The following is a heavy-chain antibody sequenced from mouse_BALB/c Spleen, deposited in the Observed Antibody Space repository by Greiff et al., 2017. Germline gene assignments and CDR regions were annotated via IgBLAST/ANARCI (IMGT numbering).Heavy chain of an antibody. J-gene: IGHJ4*01. CDR1: GYTFTSYN. CDR3: ARLITTVVAPYYYAMDY. V-gene: IGHV1-12*01. CDR2: IYPGNGDT. Sequence: QVQLQQPGAELVKPGASVKMSCKASGYTFTSYNMHWVKQTPGQGLEWIGAIYPGNGDTSYNQKFKGKATLTADKSSSTAYMQLSSLTSEDSAVYYCARLITTVVAPYYYAMDYWGQGTSVTVSS. D-gene: IGHD1-1*01.